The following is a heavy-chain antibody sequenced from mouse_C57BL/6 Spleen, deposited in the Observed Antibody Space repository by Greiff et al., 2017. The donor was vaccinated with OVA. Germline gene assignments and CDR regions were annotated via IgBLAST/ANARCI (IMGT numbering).Heavy chain of an antibody. J-gene: IGHJ4*01. CDR2: IDPETGGT. CDR1: GYTFTDYE. V-gene: IGHV1-15*01. CDR3: TRGDYGNYVLYYAMDY. Sequence: QVQLKQSGAELVRPGASVTLSCKASGYTFTDYEMHWVKQTPVHGLEWIGAIDPETGGTAYNQKFKGKAILTADKSSSAAYMELRSLTSEDSAVYYCTRGDYGNYVLYYAMDYWGQGTSVTVSS. D-gene: IGHD2-1*01.